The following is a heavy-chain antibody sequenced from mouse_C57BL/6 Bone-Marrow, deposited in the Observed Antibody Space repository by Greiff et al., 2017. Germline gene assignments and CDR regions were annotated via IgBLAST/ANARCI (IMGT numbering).Heavy chain of an antibody. J-gene: IGHJ2*01. CDR3: ARRGGTYYFDY. V-gene: IGHV4-1*01. CDR2: INPDSSTI. CDR1: GVAFSRYW. D-gene: IGHD1-1*02. Sequence: GVAFSRYWMSWVRRAPGKGLEWIGEINPDSSTINYAPSLKDKFIISRDNAKNTLYLQMSKVRSEDTALYYCARRGGTYYFDYWGQGTTLTVSS.